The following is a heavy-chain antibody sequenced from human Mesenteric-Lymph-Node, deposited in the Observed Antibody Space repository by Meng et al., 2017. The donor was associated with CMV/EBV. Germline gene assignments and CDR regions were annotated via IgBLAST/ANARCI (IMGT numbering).Heavy chain of an antibody. CDR2: IKEDGSQK. CDR1: GFTFSDYA. CDR3: ASEGVYGPYFDC. V-gene: IGHV3-7*01. J-gene: IGHJ4*02. Sequence: GESLKISCSASGFTFSDYAMHWVRQSPGKGLEWVANIKEDGSQKYYVDSVTGRFTISRDNAKSSLYLQMNGLRAEDTAVYYCASEGVYGPYFDCWGQGTLVTVSS. D-gene: IGHD2-8*01.